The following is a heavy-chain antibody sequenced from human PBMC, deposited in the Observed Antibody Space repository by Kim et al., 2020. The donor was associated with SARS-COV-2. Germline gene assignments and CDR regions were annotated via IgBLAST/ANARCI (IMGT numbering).Heavy chain of an antibody. CDR3: ARLNLRYFDWGLERYFDL. J-gene: IGHJ2*01. V-gene: IGHV4-39*01. CDR2: VYDIGTT. Sequence: SETLSLTCTVSGGSISSRTYYWGWIRQPPGKGLEWIGYVYDIGTTSYNPSLKSRVAISVDTSNNQFSLKLRSVTAADTAVYYCARLNLRYFDWGLERYFDLWGRGTLVTVSS. CDR1: GGSISSRTYY. D-gene: IGHD3-9*01.